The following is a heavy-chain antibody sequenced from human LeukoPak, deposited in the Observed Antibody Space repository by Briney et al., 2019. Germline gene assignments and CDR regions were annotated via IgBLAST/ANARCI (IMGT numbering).Heavy chain of an antibody. CDR3: ARDTPFSGNYFYY. Sequence: GASVKVSCKASGYTFTSYGISWVRQAPGQGFEWMGRISPYSGNTNYAQKVQGRVTMTTDTSTSTAYMELRSLRSDDTAVYYCARDTPFSGNYFYYWGQGTLVTVSS. J-gene: IGHJ4*02. CDR1: GYTFTSYG. D-gene: IGHD1-26*01. V-gene: IGHV1-18*01. CDR2: ISPYSGNT.